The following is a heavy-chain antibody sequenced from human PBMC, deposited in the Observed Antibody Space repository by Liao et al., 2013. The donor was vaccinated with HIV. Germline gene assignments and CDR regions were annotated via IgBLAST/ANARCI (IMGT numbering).Heavy chain of an antibody. CDR3: ARDAEFTRSPY. V-gene: IGHV4-4*07. J-gene: IGHJ4*02. Sequence: QVQMQESGPGLVKPSETLSLTCTVSGASISSSYWSWIRQPAEKGLEWIGRIYTSGSTNYNPSLKSRVTMSVDMSKNQFSLKLYSLTAADTAIYFCARDAEFTRSPYWGQGTLVTVSS. CDR2: IYTSGST. D-gene: IGHD3-10*01. CDR1: GASISSSY.